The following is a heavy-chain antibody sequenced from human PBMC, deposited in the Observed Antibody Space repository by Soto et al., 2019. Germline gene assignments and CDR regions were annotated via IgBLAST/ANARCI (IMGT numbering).Heavy chain of an antibody. D-gene: IGHD4-17*01. CDR2: IHRNGGST. CDR3: ARDHRWGYEYGDYGDS. V-gene: IGHV3-20*04. J-gene: IGHJ5*01. Sequence: EVQLVESGGGVVRPGGSLRLACAVSGFSFDEYGMSWVRQVPGKGPEWVAGIHRNGGSTGYADSVKGRFTISRDDAKNPLYLQMNSLRAEDTAFYYCARDHRWGYEYGDYGDSWGHGTLVTVSS. CDR1: GFSFDEYG.